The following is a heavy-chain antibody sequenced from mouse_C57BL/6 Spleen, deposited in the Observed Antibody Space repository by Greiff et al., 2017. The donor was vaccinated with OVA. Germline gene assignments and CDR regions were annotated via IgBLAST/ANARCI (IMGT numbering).Heavy chain of an antibody. CDR1: GYTFTDYE. CDR3: TRAYGSSYRNYFDY. CDR2: IDPETGGT. D-gene: IGHD1-1*01. Sequence: QVQLQQSGAELVRPGASVTLSCKASGYTFTDYEMHWVKQTPVHGLEWIGAIDPETGGTAYNQKFKGKAILTADKSSSTAYMELRSLTSEDSAVYYRTRAYGSSYRNYFDYRGQGTTLTVSS. V-gene: IGHV1-15*01. J-gene: IGHJ2*01.